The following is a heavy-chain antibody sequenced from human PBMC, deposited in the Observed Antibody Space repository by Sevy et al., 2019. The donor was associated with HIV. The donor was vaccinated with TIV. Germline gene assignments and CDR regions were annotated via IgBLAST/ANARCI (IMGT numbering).Heavy chain of an antibody. J-gene: IGHJ3*02. CDR2: IYSNGDI. V-gene: IGHV3-64*01. D-gene: IGHD7-27*01. CDR1: GFTFSYYP. CDR3: AREAHWGSPPWGDFDI. Sequence: GGSLRLSCAASGFTFSYYPMHWVRQAPGKGLEHVSAIYSNGDIYYANSVKGRFTISRDNSKNTLYLQMGSLRADDMAVYYCAREAHWGSPPWGDFDIWGQGTMVTVSS.